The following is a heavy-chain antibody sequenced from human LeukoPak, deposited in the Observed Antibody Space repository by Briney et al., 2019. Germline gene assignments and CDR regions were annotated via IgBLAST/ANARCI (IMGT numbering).Heavy chain of an antibody. D-gene: IGHD3-10*01. J-gene: IGHJ4*02. CDR3: ASFHISGKSYNGLHY. CDR2: IYPGNSDT. V-gene: IGHV5-51*01. CDR1: GYILTNNW. Sequence: GESLKISCKISGYILTNNWIGWVRQVPGKGLEWMGLIYPGNSDTKYSPSFQGQVTFSVDKSISTAYLHWSSLKASDTAMYYCASFHISGKSYNGLHYWGQGTLVTVSS.